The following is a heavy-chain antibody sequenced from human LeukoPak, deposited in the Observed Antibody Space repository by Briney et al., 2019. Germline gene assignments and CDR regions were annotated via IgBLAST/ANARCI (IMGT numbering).Heavy chain of an antibody. Sequence: GASVKVSCKASGYTFTSYGISWVRQAPGQGLEWMGWISAYNGNTNYAQKLQGRVTMTTDTSTSTAYVELRSLRSDDTAVYYCARDRNWNYGGFDYWGQGTLVTVSS. CDR3: ARDRNWNYGGFDY. V-gene: IGHV1-18*01. J-gene: IGHJ4*02. CDR1: GYTFTSYG. D-gene: IGHD1-7*01. CDR2: ISAYNGNT.